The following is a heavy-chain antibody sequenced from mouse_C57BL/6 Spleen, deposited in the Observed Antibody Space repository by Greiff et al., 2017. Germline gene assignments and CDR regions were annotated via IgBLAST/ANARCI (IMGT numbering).Heavy chain of an antibody. CDR1: GFNIKNTF. D-gene: IGHD2-2*01. J-gene: IGHJ3*01. V-gene: IGHV14-3*01. CDR2: IDPANGNT. CDR3: ARGDGYAWFAY. Sequence: VKLMESVAELVRPGASVKLFCTASGFNIKNTFMHWVKQRPEQGLEWIGRIDPANGNTKYAPKFQGKATITADTSSNTAYLRLSSLTSEDSAIYYCARGDGYAWFAYWGQGTLVTVSA.